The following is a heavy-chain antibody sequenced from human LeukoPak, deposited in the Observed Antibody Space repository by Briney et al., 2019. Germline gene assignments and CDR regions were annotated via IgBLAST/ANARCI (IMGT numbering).Heavy chain of an antibody. CDR3: ARETSQKGAHYMDV. CDR2: IYYTGST. V-gene: IGHV4-59*01. CDR1: GGSINNYY. Sequence: SETLSLTCTVSGGSINNYYWTWIRQTPGKALEWIGYIYYTGSTNYNPSLKSRVTISVDTSKNQFSLKLSSVTAADTAVYYCARETSQKGAHYMDVWGKGTTVTISS. J-gene: IGHJ6*03. D-gene: IGHD3-16*01.